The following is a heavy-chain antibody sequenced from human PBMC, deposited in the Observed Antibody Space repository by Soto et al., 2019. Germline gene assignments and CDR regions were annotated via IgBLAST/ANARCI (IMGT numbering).Heavy chain of an antibody. CDR1: GYTFTSYG. V-gene: IGHV1-18*01. CDR3: AASQQFDY. Sequence: QVQLVQSGAEVKKPGGSVKVSCKASGYTFTSYGINWVRQAPGQGLEWMGWINTYDGNTNHAQKFQGRVTMTTDTSTSTAYMELRSLSSDDTAMYYCAASQQFDYWGQGTLVTVSS. D-gene: IGHD6-13*01. J-gene: IGHJ4*02. CDR2: INTYDGNT.